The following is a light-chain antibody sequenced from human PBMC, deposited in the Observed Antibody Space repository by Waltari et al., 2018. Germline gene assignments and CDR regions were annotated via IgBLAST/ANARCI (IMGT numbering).Light chain of an antibody. CDR3: HQYYNTPYS. J-gene: IGKJ2*03. CDR2: WAS. Sequence: DIVMTQSPDSLAVSLGERATINCKSSRTVLYDSNNKNYLAWYQQKPGQPPNLLIYWASTRKSGVPVRFSDSGSGTDFTLTISTLQAEDVAVYYCHQYYNTPYSYGQGTKLEIK. CDR1: RTVLYDSNNKNY. V-gene: IGKV4-1*01.